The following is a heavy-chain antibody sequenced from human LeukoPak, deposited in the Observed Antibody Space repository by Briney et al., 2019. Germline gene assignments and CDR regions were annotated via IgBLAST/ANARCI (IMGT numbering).Heavy chain of an antibody. CDR3: ARHEAYRHLDF. V-gene: IGHV4-39*01. Sequence: SETLSLTCTVSDDSISSPNYFWDWIRQAPGKGLEWIGNIYYNGGTDYNPSLKSRVTMSVDTSKNQFSLKLTSVTAADTAVYYCARHEAYRHLDFWGRGTLVTVSS. CDR1: DDSISSPNYF. J-gene: IGHJ2*01. D-gene: IGHD2-21*01. CDR2: IYYNGGT.